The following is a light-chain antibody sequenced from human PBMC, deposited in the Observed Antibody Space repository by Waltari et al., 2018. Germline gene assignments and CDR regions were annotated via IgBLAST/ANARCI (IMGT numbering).Light chain of an antibody. J-gene: IGKJ1*01. CDR2: DAS. V-gene: IGKV1-12*01. CDR3: QQVNSFPRT. Sequence: DIQTTQSPSSVSASVGDRVTLTCRASQGISSRLAWYQQKPGKAPKLLIYDASSLHSGVPSRFSGSGSGTDFTLTIRSLQPEDFATYYCQQVNSFPRTFGQGTKVEVK. CDR1: QGISSR.